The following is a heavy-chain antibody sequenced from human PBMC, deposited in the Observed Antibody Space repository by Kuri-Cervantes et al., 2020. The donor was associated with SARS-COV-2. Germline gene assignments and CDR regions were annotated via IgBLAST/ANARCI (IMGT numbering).Heavy chain of an antibody. D-gene: IGHD3-16*02. CDR2: INHTGSA. V-gene: IGHV4-34*01. Sequence: SQTLSLTCAVYGGSFSDYYWTWIRQPPGKGLEWIGEINHTGSANYNPSLKSRVTISVDKSKNQFSLKLSSVTAADTAVYYCARGPGLYSRKAYGMDVWGQGTTVTVSS. CDR1: GGSFSDYY. J-gene: IGHJ6*02. CDR3: ARGPGLYSRKAYGMDV.